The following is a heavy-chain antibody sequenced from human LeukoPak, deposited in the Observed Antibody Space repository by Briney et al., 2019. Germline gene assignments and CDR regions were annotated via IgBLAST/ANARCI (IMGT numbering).Heavy chain of an antibody. D-gene: IGHD3-22*01. CDR1: GFTFSSYW. V-gene: IGHV3-74*01. CDR3: AREEYYYDSSGQIDAFDI. Sequence: GGSLTLSCAASGFTFSSYWMHWVRRAPGKGLVWVSRINSDGSSTSYADSVKGRFTISRDNAKNTLYLQMNSLRAEDTAVYYCAREEYYYDSSGQIDAFDIWGQGTMVTVSS. J-gene: IGHJ3*02. CDR2: INSDGSST.